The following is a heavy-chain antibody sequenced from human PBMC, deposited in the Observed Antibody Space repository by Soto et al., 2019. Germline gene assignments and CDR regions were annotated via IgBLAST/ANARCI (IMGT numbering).Heavy chain of an antibody. CDR3: AREASVLIPAAQPSRFDS. V-gene: IGHV1-18*01. D-gene: IGHD2-2*01. CDR1: GYSFMKYG. Sequence: WASVKVSCKGFGYSFMKYGINWVRQAPGQWLEWVGWISPYSGYTHSAQKFHGRLTLTTDTAASTAYMELRILRSADTALYYCAREASVLIPAAQPSRFDSWGQGTLVTVSS. J-gene: IGHJ4*02. CDR2: ISPYSGYT.